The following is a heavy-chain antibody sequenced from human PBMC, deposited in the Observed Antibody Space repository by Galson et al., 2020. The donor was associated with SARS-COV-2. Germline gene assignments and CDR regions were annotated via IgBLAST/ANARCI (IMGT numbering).Heavy chain of an antibody. V-gene: IGHV4-4*02. CDR3: ASDLRGWRGIYYYDYMDV. J-gene: IGHJ6*03. CDR2: IYHSGST. CDR1: VGSISSSNW. D-gene: IGHD3-10*01. Sequence: SQTLSLTCAVSVGSISSSNWWSWVRQPPGKGLEWIGEIYHSGSTNYNPSLKSRVTISVDKSKNQFSLKLSSVTAADTAVYYCASDLRGWRGIYYYDYMDVWGKGTTVTVSS.